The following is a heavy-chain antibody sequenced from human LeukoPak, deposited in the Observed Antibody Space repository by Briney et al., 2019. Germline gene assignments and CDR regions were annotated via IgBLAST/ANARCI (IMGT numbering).Heavy chain of an antibody. V-gene: IGHV4-39*02. CDR1: GGSISSSSYY. D-gene: IGHD3-10*01. J-gene: IGHJ4*02. CDR3: AREAVRALTDY. Sequence: SETLSLTCTVSGGSISSSSYYWGWIRQPPGKGLEWIGSIYYSGSTYYNPSLKSRVTISVDTSKNQFSLKLSSVTAADTAVYYCAREAVRALTDYWGQGTLVTVSS. CDR2: IYYSGST.